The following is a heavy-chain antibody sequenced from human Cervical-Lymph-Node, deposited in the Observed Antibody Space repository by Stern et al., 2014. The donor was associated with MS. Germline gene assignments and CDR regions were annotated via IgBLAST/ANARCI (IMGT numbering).Heavy chain of an antibody. V-gene: IGHV3-11*01. D-gene: IGHD5-18*01. J-gene: IGHJ4*02. CDR1: GFTFSDYY. Sequence: VQLVESGGGLVKPGGSLRLSCAASGFTFSDYYMSWIRQAPGKGLEWVSYITGVNTINYADSVKGRFTISRDNAKNSLYLQMNSLRAEDTAVYYCARFRSYGPFDYWGQGTLVTVSS. CDR3: ARFRSYGPFDY. CDR2: ITGVNTI.